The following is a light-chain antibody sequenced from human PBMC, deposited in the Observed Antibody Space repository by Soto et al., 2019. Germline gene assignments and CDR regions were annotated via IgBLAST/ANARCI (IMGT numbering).Light chain of an antibody. CDR2: WAS. CDR3: EQYYSLPPT. Sequence: DIVMTQSPDSLAVSLGERATINCKSSQSVFFNSNNKNYLAWYQQKPGQPPKLLIYWASTRESGVPDRFSGSGSGTDFTLTISSLQAEDVAVYFCEQYYSLPPTFGQGTKVEI. J-gene: IGKJ1*01. CDR1: QSVFFNSNNKNY. V-gene: IGKV4-1*01.